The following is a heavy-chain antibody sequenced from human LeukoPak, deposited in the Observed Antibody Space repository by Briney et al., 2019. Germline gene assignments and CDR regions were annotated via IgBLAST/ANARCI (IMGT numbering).Heavy chain of an antibody. CDR3: ARRPTVFGVVINDYFDY. Sequence: PSETLSLXCTVSGGSISSSSYYWGWNRQPPGKGPEWIGSIYYSGITYYNPSLKSRVTISVDTSKNQFSLKLSSVTAADAAVYYCARRPTVFGVVINDYFDYWGQGTLVTVSS. D-gene: IGHD3-3*01. CDR1: GGSISSSSYY. CDR2: IYYSGIT. V-gene: IGHV4-39*01. J-gene: IGHJ4*02.